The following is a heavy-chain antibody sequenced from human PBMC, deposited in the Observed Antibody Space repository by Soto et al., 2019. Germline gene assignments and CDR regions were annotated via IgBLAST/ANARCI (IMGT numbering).Heavy chain of an antibody. Sequence: XETLSLTGTVPGATISSHYWSWVRQAPGKGLEWIGHIYYRGSTNYNPSLRSRSTISVDTSKNQFSLKLNSVTTADAAVYYCARDGREASGMDVWGQGTKVTVSS. CDR3: ARDGREASGMDV. D-gene: IGHD1-26*01. CDR1: GATISSHY. V-gene: IGHV4-59*11. J-gene: IGHJ6*02. CDR2: IYYRGST.